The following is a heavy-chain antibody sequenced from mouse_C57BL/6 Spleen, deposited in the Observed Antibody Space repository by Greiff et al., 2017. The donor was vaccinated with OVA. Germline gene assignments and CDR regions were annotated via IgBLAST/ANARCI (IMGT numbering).Heavy chain of an antibody. Sequence: QVQLQQPGAELVRPGSSVKLSCKASGYTFTSYWMHWVKQRPIQGLEWIGNIDPSDSETHYNQKFKDKATLTVDKSSSTAYMQLSSLTSEDSAVDDSARWLLRDYAMDDGGQGTTVTVSS. CDR2: IDPSDSET. J-gene: IGHJ4*01. V-gene: IGHV1-52*01. CDR3: ARWLLRDYAMDD. CDR1: GYTFTSYW. D-gene: IGHD2-3*01.